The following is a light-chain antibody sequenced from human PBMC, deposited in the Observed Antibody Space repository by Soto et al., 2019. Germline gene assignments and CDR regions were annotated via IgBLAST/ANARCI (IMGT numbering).Light chain of an antibody. Sequence: QSVLAQPASVSGSPGQSITISCTGTSSDIGGYNYVSWYQQHPGNAPKLMIYEVSNRPSGVSNRFSGSKSGNTASLTTSGLQAEDEADYYCSSYTSSRILVFGTGTKVTVL. J-gene: IGLJ1*01. V-gene: IGLV2-14*01. CDR1: SSDIGGYNY. CDR3: SSYTSSRILV. CDR2: EVS.